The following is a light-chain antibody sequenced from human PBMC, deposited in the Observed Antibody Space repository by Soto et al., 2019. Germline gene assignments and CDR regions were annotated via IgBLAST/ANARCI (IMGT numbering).Light chain of an antibody. Sequence: QSDLNLPASVSGSPGQSITISCTGTSSDVGGYNYVSWYQQHPGKAPKLMIYEVSYRPSGVSDRFSGSKSGNTASLTISGLQAEDEADYYCCSYTSSITYVFGTGTKLTVL. CDR1: SSDVGGYNY. J-gene: IGLJ1*01. CDR2: EVS. CDR3: CSYTSSITYV. V-gene: IGLV2-14*01.